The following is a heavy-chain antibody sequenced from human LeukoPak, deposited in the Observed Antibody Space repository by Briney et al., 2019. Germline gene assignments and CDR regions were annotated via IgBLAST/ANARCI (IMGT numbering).Heavy chain of an antibody. Sequence: SETLSLTXAVYGGSFSGYYWSWIRQPPGKGLEWSGEINHSGSTNYNPSLKSRVTISVDTSKNQFSLKLSSVTAADTAVYYCAREGGITMTEFDPWGQGTLVTVSS. CDR1: GGSFSGYY. CDR3: AREGGITMTEFDP. CDR2: INHSGST. V-gene: IGHV4-34*01. D-gene: IGHD3-22*01. J-gene: IGHJ5*02.